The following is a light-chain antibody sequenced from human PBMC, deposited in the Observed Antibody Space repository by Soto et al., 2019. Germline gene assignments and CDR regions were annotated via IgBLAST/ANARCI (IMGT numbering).Light chain of an antibody. V-gene: IGKV3-20*01. CDR2: GAS. J-gene: IGKJ1*01. CDR1: QSVSSTY. Sequence: EIVLTQSPGTLSLSPGERATLSCRASQSVSSTYLAWYQQKDGQAPRLLMYGASSRATGIPDRLSGSGSGTDFTLTISRLEPEEFAVYYCQQYGTSPWTFGQWTKVEVK. CDR3: QQYGTSPWT.